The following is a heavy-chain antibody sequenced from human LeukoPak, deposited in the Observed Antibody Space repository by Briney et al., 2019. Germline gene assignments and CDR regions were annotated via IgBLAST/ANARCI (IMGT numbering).Heavy chain of an antibody. CDR1: GFTFSSYS. CDR3: ARGQQQQAFDI. CDR2: ISSSSSTI. D-gene: IGHD6-13*01. J-gene: IGHJ3*02. V-gene: IGHV3-21*04. Sequence: GGSPRLSCAASGFTFSSYSMNWVRQAPGKGLEWVSSISSSSSTIYYADSVKGRFTISRDNAKNSLYLQMNSLRAEDTAVYYCARGQQQQAFDIWGQGTMVTVSS.